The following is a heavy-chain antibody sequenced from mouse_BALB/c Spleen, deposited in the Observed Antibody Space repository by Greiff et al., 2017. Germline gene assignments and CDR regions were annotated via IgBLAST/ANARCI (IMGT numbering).Heavy chain of an antibody. V-gene: IGHV3-2*02. Sequence: EVKLQESGPGLVKPSQSLSLTCTVTGYSITSDYAWNWIRQLPGNKLEWMGYISYSGSTSYNPSLKSRISITRDTSKNQFFLQLNSVTTEDTATYYCARGPYYCSSYDAWFAYWGQGTLVTVSA. CDR3: ARGPYYCSSYDAWFAY. J-gene: IGHJ3*01. D-gene: IGHD1-1*01. CDR2: ISYSGST. CDR1: GYSITSDYA.